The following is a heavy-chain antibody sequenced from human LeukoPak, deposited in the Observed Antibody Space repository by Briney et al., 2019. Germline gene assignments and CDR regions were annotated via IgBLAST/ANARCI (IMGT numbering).Heavy chain of an antibody. V-gene: IGHV4-4*07. D-gene: IGHD3-22*01. Sequence: SETLSLTRTVSGGSTSNYYWSWIRQPAGKGLEWIGRMYSDGSTNYNPSVRSRVTMSIDASKTQFSLRVTSVTAADTAVYYCAREPGFDSSGYLNWFDPWGQGTLVTVSS. CDR1: GGSTSNYY. J-gene: IGHJ5*02. CDR3: AREPGFDSSGYLNWFDP. CDR2: MYSDGST.